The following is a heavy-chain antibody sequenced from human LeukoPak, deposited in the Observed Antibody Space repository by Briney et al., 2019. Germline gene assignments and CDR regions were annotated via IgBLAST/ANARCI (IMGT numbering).Heavy chain of an antibody. CDR1: GFTFSSYA. J-gene: IGHJ4*02. Sequence: GGSLRLSCVPSGFTFSSYAMHWVRQAPGKGLEWVALISYHGSDKYYADSVKGRFTISRDNSKNTLSLQMDSLRPEDTGLYFCARDNRGVMRLAVPAAALDCWDQGPLVTVSS. V-gene: IGHV3-30*04. CDR2: ISYHGSDK. CDR3: ARDNRGVMRLAVPAAALDC. D-gene: IGHD2-2*01.